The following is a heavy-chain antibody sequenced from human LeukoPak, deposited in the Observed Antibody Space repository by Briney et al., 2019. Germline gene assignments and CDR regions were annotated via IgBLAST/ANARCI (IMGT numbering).Heavy chain of an antibody. V-gene: IGHV4-59*01. Sequence: SETLSLTCAVSGGSISSYYWSWIRQPPGKGLEWIGHISYSGSTNYNPSLKSRVTISVDTSKNQFSLRLTSVTAADTAVYYCARDSVAVLDYWGQGTLVTVSS. D-gene: IGHD6-19*01. CDR1: GGSISSYY. CDR3: ARDSVAVLDY. J-gene: IGHJ4*02. CDR2: ISYSGST.